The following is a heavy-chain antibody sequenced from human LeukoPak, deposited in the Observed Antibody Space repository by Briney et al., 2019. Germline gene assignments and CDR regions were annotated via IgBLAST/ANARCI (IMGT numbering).Heavy chain of an antibody. CDR2: ISYDGSNK. Sequence: GGSLRLSCAASGFTFSSYAMHWVRQAPGKGLEWVAVISYDGSNKYYADSVEGRFTISRDNSKNTLYLQMNSLRAEDTAVYYCAREQVVRGVLTSYYYGMDVWGQGTTVTVSS. V-gene: IGHV3-30*04. J-gene: IGHJ6*02. CDR3: AREQVVRGVLTSYYYGMDV. D-gene: IGHD3-10*01. CDR1: GFTFSSYA.